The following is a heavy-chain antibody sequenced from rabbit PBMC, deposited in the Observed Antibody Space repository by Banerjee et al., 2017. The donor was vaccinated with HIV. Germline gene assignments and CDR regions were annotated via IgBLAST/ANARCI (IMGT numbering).Heavy chain of an antibody. Sequence: QEQLEESGGDLVKPEGSLTLTCTASGFSFSSSYYMCWVRQAPGKGLEWIACIYAGSSGSTYYASWAKGRFTISKTSSTTVTLQMTSLTAADTATYFCAREDAGYSPKLWGPGTLVTVS. CDR1: GFSFSSSYY. D-gene: IGHD7-1*01. V-gene: IGHV1S45*01. CDR2: IYAGSSGST. CDR3: AREDAGYSPKL. J-gene: IGHJ4*01.